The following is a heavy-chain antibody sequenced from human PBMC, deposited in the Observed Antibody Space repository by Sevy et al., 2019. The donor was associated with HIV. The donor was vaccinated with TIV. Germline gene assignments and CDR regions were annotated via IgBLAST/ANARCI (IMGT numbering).Heavy chain of an antibody. J-gene: IGHJ4*02. Sequence: GGSLRLSCAASGFTFSSYSMNWVRKAPRKGLEWVPSISSSSISIYYADAVKGRFTISRDNAKNSLYLQMDSLTAEDTAVYYCARGFCVSSSCSGSSWGQGTLVTVSS. V-gene: IGHV3-48*01. CDR2: ISSSSISI. CDR1: GFTFSSYS. D-gene: IGHD2-2*01. CDR3: ARGFCVSSSCSGSS.